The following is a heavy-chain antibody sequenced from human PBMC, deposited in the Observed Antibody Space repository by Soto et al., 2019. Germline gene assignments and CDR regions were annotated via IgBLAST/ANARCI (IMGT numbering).Heavy chain of an antibody. CDR2: INHSGST. D-gene: IGHD3-3*01. CDR3: ASYDFWSGYYNY. CDR1: GGSFSGYY. V-gene: IGHV4-34*01. J-gene: IGHJ4*02. Sequence: SETLSLTCAVYGGSFSGYYWSWIRQPPGKGLEWIGEINHSGSTNYNPSLKSRVTISVDTSKNQFSLKLSSVTAADTAVYYCASYDFWSGYYNYWGQGTLVTVSS.